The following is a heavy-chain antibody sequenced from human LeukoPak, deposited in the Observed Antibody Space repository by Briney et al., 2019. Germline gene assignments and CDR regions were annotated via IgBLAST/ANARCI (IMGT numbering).Heavy chain of an antibody. CDR2: IYSGGST. V-gene: IGHV3-53*01. D-gene: IGHD4-11*01. Sequence: GGSLRLSCAASGFTVSSNYMSWVRQAPGKGLEWVSVIYSGGSTYYADSVKGRFTISRDHSKNTLYLQMNSLRAEDTAVYYCARAGGAFRLQGYYYYMDVWGKGTTVTVSS. CDR1: GFTVSSNY. CDR3: ARAGGAFRLQGYYYYMDV. J-gene: IGHJ6*03.